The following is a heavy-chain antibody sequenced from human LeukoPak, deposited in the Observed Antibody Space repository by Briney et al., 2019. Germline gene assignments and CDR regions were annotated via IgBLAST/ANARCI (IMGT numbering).Heavy chain of an antibody. CDR3: ARARYYYDSSGENFDY. J-gene: IGHJ4*02. CDR1: GGSISSYY. D-gene: IGHD3-22*01. Sequence: PSETLSLTCTVSGGSISSYYWSWIRQPAGKGLEWIGRIYTSGSTNYNPSLKSRVTMSVDTSKNQFSLKLSSVTAADTAVYYCARARYYYDSSGENFDYWGQGTLVTVSS. V-gene: IGHV4-4*07. CDR2: IYTSGST.